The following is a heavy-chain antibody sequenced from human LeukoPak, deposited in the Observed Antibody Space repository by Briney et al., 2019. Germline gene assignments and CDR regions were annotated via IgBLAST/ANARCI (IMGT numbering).Heavy chain of an antibody. Sequence: GGSLRLSCAASGFTFSSYSMNWVRQAPGKGLEWVSSISSSSSYIYYADSVKGRFTISRDDSKNSLYLQMNSLKTEDTAVYYCARVGEASAFDIWGQGTMITVSS. CDR2: ISSSSSYI. CDR1: GFTFSSYS. D-gene: IGHD2-21*01. CDR3: ARVGEASAFDI. J-gene: IGHJ3*02. V-gene: IGHV3-21*04.